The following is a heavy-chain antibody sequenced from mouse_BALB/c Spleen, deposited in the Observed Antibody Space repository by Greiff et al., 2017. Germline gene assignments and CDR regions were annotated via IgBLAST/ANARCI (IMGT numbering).Heavy chain of an antibody. CDR3: ARDLYYAMDY. CDR1: GYTFTSYW. J-gene: IGHJ4*01. Sequence: QVQLQQPGAELVKPGAPVKLSCKASGYTFTSYWMNWVKQRPGRGLEWIGRIDPSDSETHYNQKLKDKATLTVDKSSSTAYIQLSSLTSEDSAVYYCARDLYYAMDYWGQGTSVTVSS. V-gene: IGHV1-69*02. CDR2: IDPSDSET.